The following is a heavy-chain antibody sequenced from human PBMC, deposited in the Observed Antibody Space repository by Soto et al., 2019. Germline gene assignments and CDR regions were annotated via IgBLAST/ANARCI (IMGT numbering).Heavy chain of an antibody. D-gene: IGHD6-19*01. CDR3: AREKWLALFDY. CDR1: GFTFSSYA. Sequence: PGGSLRLSCAASGFTFSSYAMQWVRQAPGKGLEWGAVISYDGSNKYYEDSVKGRFTISRDNSKNTLYLQMNSLRAEDTAVYYCAREKWLALFDYWGQGTLVTVSS. V-gene: IGHV3-30-3*01. CDR2: ISYDGSNK. J-gene: IGHJ4*02.